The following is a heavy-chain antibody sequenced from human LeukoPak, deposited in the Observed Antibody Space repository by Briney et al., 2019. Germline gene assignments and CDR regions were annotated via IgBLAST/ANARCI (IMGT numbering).Heavy chain of an antibody. CDR1: GYTFTSYD. D-gene: IGHD2-15*01. J-gene: IGHJ4*02. CDR3: ASSYCSGGSCYDPGLDY. CDR2: MNPNSGNT. Sequence: ASVKVSCKASGYTFTSYDINWVRQATGQGLEWMGWMNPNSGNTGYAQKFQGGVTMTRNTSISTAYMELSSLRSEDTAVYYCASSYCSGGSCYDPGLDYWGQGTLVTVSS. V-gene: IGHV1-8*01.